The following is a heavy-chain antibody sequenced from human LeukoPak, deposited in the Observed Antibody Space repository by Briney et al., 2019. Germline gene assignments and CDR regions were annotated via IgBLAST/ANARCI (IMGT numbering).Heavy chain of an antibody. CDR2: ISSSSSYI. D-gene: IGHD4-23*01. CDR3: ARGWRKVVTGAFDI. V-gene: IGHV3-21*01. J-gene: IGHJ3*02. CDR1: GLTFSSYS. Sequence: GGSLRLSCAASGLTFSSYSMNWVRQAPGKGLEWVSSISSSSSYIYYADSVKGRFTISRDNAKNSLYLQMNSLRAEDTAVYYCARGWRKVVTGAFDIWGQGTMVTVSS.